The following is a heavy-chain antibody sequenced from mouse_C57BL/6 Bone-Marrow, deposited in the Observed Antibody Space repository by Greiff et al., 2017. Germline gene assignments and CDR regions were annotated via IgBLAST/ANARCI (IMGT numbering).Heavy chain of an antibody. Sequence: VQRVESGPGLVQPSQSLSITCTVSGFSLTSYGVHWVRQSPGKGLEWLGVIWSGGSTDYNAAFISRLSISKDNSKSQVFFKMNSLQADDTAIYYCASYDYPNAMDYWGQGTSVTVSS. CDR3: ASYDYPNAMDY. J-gene: IGHJ4*01. CDR2: IWSGGST. D-gene: IGHD2-4*01. CDR1: GFSLTSYG. V-gene: IGHV2-2*01.